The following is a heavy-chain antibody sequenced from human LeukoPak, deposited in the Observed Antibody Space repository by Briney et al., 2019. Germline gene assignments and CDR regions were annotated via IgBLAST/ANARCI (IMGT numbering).Heavy chain of an antibody. J-gene: IGHJ5*02. CDR2: INPNSGGT. CDR1: GYTFTGYY. V-gene: IGHV1-2*02. Sequence: ASVKVSCKASGYTFTGYYMHWVRQAPGQGLEWMGWINPNSGGTNYAQKFQGRVTMTRDTSISTAYMELSRLRSDDTAVYYCARGRVAARRYNWFDPWGQGTLVTVSS. CDR3: ARGRVAARRYNWFDP. D-gene: IGHD6-6*01.